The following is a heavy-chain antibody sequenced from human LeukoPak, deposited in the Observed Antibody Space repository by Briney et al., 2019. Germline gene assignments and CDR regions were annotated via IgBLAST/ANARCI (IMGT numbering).Heavy chain of an antibody. D-gene: IGHD6-19*01. CDR2: INPDNGVT. Sequence: ASVKVSYKASGYTFTGYYIHWVRQAPGQGLEWMGWINPDNGVTNYAQKFQGRVTMTRDMSTSTVYMELSSLRSEDTAVYYCARTGPTYSSGWSGGIDYWGQGTLVTVSS. J-gene: IGHJ4*02. CDR3: ARTGPTYSSGWSGGIDY. CDR1: GYTFTGYY. V-gene: IGHV1-2*02.